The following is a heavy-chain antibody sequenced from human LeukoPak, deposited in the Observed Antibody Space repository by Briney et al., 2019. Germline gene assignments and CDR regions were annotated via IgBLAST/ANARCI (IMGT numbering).Heavy chain of an antibody. Sequence: GGSLRLSCAASGFTFDDYAMHWVRHAPGKGLEWVSLISWDGGSTYYADSVKGRFTISRDNSKNSLYLQMNSLSAEDTALYYCAKAGGSYLYYYYYYMDVWGKGTTVTVSS. J-gene: IGHJ6*03. V-gene: IGHV3-43D*03. CDR3: AKAGGSYLYYYYYYMDV. CDR1: GFTFDDYA. CDR2: ISWDGGST. D-gene: IGHD1-26*01.